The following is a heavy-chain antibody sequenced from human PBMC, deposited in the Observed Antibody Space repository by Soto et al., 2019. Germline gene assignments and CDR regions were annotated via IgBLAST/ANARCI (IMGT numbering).Heavy chain of an antibody. CDR2: ISHTDLK. V-gene: IGHV4-4*02. CDR1: GDSVNTHDW. Sequence: SETLSLTCAVSGDSVNTHDWWAWVRQPPGKRPEWIVEISHTDLKNYHPFLKTRLSFSISRDRSSLQFSLSLRSVTATATAVYFCARRTSSGAMADSGQGKMVTVSS. CDR3: ARRTSSGAMAD. D-gene: IGHD2-2*01. J-gene: IGHJ4*02.